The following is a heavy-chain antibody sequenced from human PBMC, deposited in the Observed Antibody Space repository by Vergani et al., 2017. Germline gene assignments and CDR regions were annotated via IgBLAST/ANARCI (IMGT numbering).Heavy chain of an antibody. Sequence: QVQLQESGPGLVKPSETLSLTCTVSGGSISSYYWSWIRQPPGKGLEWMGYIYYSGSTNYNPSLKSRVTISVDTSKNQFSLKLSSVTAADTAVYYCARLTLDYYDSSGSTYYYYGMDVWGQGTTVTVSS. CDR1: GGSISSYY. J-gene: IGHJ6*02. CDR2: IYYSGST. CDR3: ARLTLDYYDSSGSTYYYYGMDV. V-gene: IGHV4-59*08. D-gene: IGHD3-22*01.